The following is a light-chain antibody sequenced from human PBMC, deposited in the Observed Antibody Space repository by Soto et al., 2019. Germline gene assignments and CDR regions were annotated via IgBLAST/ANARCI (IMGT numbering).Light chain of an antibody. J-gene: IGLJ2*01. CDR3: SSCTNNSTVI. CDR1: SSDVGGYNY. Sequence: QSALSQPASVSGSPGQSITISCTGTSSDVGGYNYVSWYQQCPGKAPKVMIYDVNDRPSGISNRFSGSKSGNTASLTISGLQAEDEADYYFSSCTNNSTVIFGGGTQLTVL. V-gene: IGLV2-14*01. CDR2: DVN.